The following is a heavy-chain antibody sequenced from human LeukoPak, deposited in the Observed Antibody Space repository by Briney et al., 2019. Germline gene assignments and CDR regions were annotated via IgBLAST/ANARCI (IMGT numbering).Heavy chain of an antibody. D-gene: IGHD3-10*01. J-gene: IGHJ4*02. V-gene: IGHV4-59*01. CDR2: IYYSGST. Sequence: SETLSLTCTVSGGSTINYYWNWIRQPPGQGLEWIGYIYYSGSTNYNPSLKSRVTISVDTSKKQVSLKLSSMTAADTAVYYCAREESITRIFDYWGQGALVTVSS. CDR1: GGSTINYY. CDR3: AREESITRIFDY.